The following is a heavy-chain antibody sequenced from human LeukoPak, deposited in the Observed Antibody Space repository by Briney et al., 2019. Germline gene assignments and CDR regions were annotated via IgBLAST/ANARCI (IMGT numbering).Heavy chain of an antibody. D-gene: IGHD6-19*01. J-gene: IGHJ4*02. V-gene: IGHV3-30-3*02. Sequence: GRSLRLSCAASGFTFSSYTMHWVRQAPGKGLEWVAVISYDGSNKYYADSVKGRFTISRDNSKNTLYLQMNSLRAEDTAVYYCAKRSSGWYGDPWSYWGQGTLVTVSS. CDR1: GFTFSSYT. CDR3: AKRSSGWYGDPWSY. CDR2: ISYDGSNK.